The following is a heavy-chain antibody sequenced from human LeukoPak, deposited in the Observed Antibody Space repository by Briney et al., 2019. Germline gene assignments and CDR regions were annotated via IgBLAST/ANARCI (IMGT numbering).Heavy chain of an antibody. CDR1: GGSISSGSYY. J-gene: IGHJ6*03. V-gene: IGHV4-61*02. CDR3: ARGRGITMVRGPKSRYYYYMDV. Sequence: SETLSLTCTVSGGSISSGSYYWSWIRQPAGKGLEWIGRIYTSGSTNYNPSLKSRVTISVDTSKNQFSLKLSSVTAADTAVYYCARGRGITMVRGPKSRYYYYMDVWGKGTTVTISS. D-gene: IGHD3-10*01. CDR2: IYTSGST.